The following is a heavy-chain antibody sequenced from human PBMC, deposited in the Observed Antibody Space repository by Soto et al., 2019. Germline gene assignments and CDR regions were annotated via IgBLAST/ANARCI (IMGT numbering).Heavy chain of an antibody. Sequence: QVQLVQSGAEVKKPGASVKVSCKASGYTFTSYGISWVRQAPGQGLEWMGRISGYNGNSNYAQNLQGRVTMTTDTSTSTAYIELRSLRSDDTAVYYCAREDIQDIVVMVVAPEGLGYWGQGTLVTVSS. V-gene: IGHV1-18*01. CDR3: AREDIQDIVVMVVAPEGLGY. J-gene: IGHJ4*02. CDR1: GYTFTSYG. CDR2: ISGYNGNS. D-gene: IGHD2-15*01.